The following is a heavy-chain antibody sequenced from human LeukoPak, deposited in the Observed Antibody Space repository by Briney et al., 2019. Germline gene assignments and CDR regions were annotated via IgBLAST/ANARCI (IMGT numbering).Heavy chain of an antibody. CDR3: AVVAGRFPPDY. D-gene: IGHD2-15*01. CDR1: GFTFSTYA. J-gene: IGHJ4*02. CDR2: TSFDESNK. V-gene: IGHV3-30-3*01. Sequence: AGGSLRLSCAASGFTFSTYAMHWVRQAPGKGLEWVAFTSFDESNKFYADSVEGRFTISRDNSKKILFLQMDNLRVDDTAMYYCAVVAGRFPPDYWGQGTLVTVSS.